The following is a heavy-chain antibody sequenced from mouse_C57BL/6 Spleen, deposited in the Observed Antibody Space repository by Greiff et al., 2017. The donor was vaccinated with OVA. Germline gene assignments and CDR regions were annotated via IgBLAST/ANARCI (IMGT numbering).Heavy chain of an antibody. Sequence: EVKLMESEGGLVQPGSSMKLSWTASGFTFSDYYMAWVRQVPEKGLEWVANINYDGSSTYYLDSLKSRFIISRDNAKNILYLQMSSLKSEDTATYYCARVGYSNYLYYFDYWGQGTTLTVSS. J-gene: IGHJ2*01. V-gene: IGHV5-16*01. CDR1: GFTFSDYY. CDR2: INYDGSST. D-gene: IGHD2-5*01. CDR3: ARVGYSNYLYYFDY.